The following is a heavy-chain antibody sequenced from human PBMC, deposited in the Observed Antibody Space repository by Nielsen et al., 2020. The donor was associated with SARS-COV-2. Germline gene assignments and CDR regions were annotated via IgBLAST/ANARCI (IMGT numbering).Heavy chain of an antibody. Sequence: SQTLSLTCAISGDSVSSNSAAWNWIRQSPSRGLEWLGRTYYRSKWYNDYAVSVKSRITINPDTSKNQFSLQLNSVTPEDTAVYYCAREMGGYCSSTSCSSYYYYMDVWGKGTTVTVSS. CDR2: TYYRSKWYN. CDR1: GDSVSSNSAA. CDR3: AREMGGYCSSTSCSSYYYYMDV. D-gene: IGHD2-2*01. J-gene: IGHJ6*03. V-gene: IGHV6-1*01.